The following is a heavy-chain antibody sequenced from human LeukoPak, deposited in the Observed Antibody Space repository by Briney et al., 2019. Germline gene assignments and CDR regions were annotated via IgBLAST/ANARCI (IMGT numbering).Heavy chain of an antibody. D-gene: IGHD2-2*01. Sequence: PSETLSLTCTVSGGSISSYYWSWIRQPPGKGLEWIGYIYYSGSTNYNPSLKTRVTISVDTSKNQFSLKLSSVTAADTAIYYCARFPYSTSRALDYWGQGTLVTVSS. CDR3: ARFPYSTSRALDY. CDR1: GGSISSYY. V-gene: IGHV4-59*08. CDR2: IYYSGST. J-gene: IGHJ4*02.